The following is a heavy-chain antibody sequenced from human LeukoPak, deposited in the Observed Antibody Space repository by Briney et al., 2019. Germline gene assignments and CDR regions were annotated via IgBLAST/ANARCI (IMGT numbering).Heavy chain of an antibody. Sequence: GASVKVSCKASGYTFTSYDINWVRQAAGQGLEWMGWMNPNSGNTGYAQKFQGRVTMTRNASISTAYMELSSLKSEDTAVYYCVSVFMRGSSDGDFNYWGQGTLVTVSS. CDR3: VSVFMRGSSDGDFNY. CDR2: MNPNSGNT. J-gene: IGHJ4*02. CDR1: GYTFTSYD. V-gene: IGHV1-8*02. D-gene: IGHD6-6*01.